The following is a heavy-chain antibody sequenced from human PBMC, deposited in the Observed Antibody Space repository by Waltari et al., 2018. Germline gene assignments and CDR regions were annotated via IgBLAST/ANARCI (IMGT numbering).Heavy chain of an antibody. CDR3: ARLVVPAFWSDYYYFDY. J-gene: IGHJ4*02. CDR2: IYSSGNT. Sequence: QLRLQESGPGLVKPSETLSLTCTVSGGSISSSSYYWGWIRQPPGKGLEWIGSIYSSGNTYYNPSLKSRVTILVDTSKNQFSLKLSSVTAADTAVYYCARLVVPAFWSDYYYFDYWGQGTLVTVSS. D-gene: IGHD3-3*01. CDR1: GGSISSSSYY. V-gene: IGHV4-39*01.